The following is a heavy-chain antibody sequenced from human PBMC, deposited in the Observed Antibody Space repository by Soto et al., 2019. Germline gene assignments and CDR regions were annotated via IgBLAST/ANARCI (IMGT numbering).Heavy chain of an antibody. J-gene: IGHJ4*02. CDR1: GGTFSSYA. Sequence: SVKVSCKASGGTFSSYAISWVRQAPGQGLEWMGGIIPIFGTANYAQKFQGRVTITADESTSTAYMELSSLRSEDTAVYYCASFERWLQQYYFDYWGQGTLVTVS. V-gene: IGHV1-69*13. D-gene: IGHD5-12*01. CDR3: ASFERWLQQYYFDY. CDR2: IIPIFGTA.